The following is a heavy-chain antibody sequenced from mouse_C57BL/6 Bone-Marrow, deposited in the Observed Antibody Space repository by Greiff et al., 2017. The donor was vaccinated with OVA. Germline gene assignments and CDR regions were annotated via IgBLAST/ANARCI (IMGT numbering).Heavy chain of an antibody. V-gene: IGHV1-26*01. CDR2: INPNNGGT. D-gene: IGHD2-1*01. CDR1: GYTFTDYY. CDR3: AREDGNYDFDY. Sequence: VQLQQSGPELVKPGASVKISCKASGYTFTDYYMNWVKQSHGKSLEWIGDINPNNGGTSYNQKFKGKATLTVDKSSSTAYMELRSLTSEDSAVYYCAREDGNYDFDYWGQGTTLTVSS. J-gene: IGHJ2*01.